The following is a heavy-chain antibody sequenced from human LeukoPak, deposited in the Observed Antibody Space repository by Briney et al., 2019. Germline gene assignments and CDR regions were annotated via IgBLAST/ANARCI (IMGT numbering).Heavy chain of an antibody. J-gene: IGHJ4*02. D-gene: IGHD5-12*01. CDR3: ARAAPYYRGYDLPEARPFDY. CDR1: GYTFPIYG. Sequence: ASVKVSCKASGYTFPIYGISWVRQAPGQGLEWMGWISAFTGDTNYAQKFQDRVTMTTDTSTRTAYMELRSLRSDDTAVYYCARAAPYYRGYDLPEARPFDYWGQGTLVTVSS. CDR2: ISAFTGDT. V-gene: IGHV1-18*01.